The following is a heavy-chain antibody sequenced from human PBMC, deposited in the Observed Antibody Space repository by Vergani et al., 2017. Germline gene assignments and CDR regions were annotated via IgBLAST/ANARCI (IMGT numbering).Heavy chain of an antibody. J-gene: IGHJ3*02. D-gene: IGHD3-10*01. V-gene: IGHV3-48*03. CDR1: GFTFSSYE. Sequence: EVQLVESGGGLVQPGGSLRLSCAASGFTFSSYEMNWVRQAPGKGLEWVSYISSSGSTIYYADSVKGRFTISRDNAKNSLYLQMNSLRAEDTAVYYCARKTYGSGSYFAFDIWGQGTMVTVSS. CDR3: ARKTYGSGSYFAFDI. CDR2: ISSSGSTI.